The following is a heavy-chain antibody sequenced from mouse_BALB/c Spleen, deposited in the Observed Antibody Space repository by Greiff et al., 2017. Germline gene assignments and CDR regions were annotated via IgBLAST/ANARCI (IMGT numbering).Heavy chain of an antibody. CDR3: ARSREVRPCYFDY. J-gene: IGHJ2*01. V-gene: IGHV1-80*01. D-gene: IGHD2-14*01. CDR2: IFPGSGNT. CDR1: GYAFSSYW. Sequence: QVQLQQSGAELVRPGSSVKISCKASGYAFSSYWMNWVKQRPGQGLEWIGWIFPGSGNTKYNEKFKGKATLTADTSSSTAYMQLSSLTSEDSAVYFCARSREVRPCYFDYWGQGTTLTVSS.